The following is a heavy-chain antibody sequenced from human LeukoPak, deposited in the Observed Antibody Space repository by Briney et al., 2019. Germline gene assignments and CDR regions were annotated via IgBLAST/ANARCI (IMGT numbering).Heavy chain of an antibody. CDR3: ARNGPGDYYYAMDV. D-gene: IGHD4-17*01. J-gene: IGHJ6*04. CDR1: GFTFNTYG. V-gene: IGHV3-30*03. CDR2: ISYDGINK. Sequence: GGSLRLSCVASGFTFNTYGIHWVRQAPGKGLEWMAVISYDGINKYYVDSVKGRFTISRDNSKNTLYLQMNNLRAEDTVVYFCARNGPGDYYYAMDVWGKGTTVTVSS.